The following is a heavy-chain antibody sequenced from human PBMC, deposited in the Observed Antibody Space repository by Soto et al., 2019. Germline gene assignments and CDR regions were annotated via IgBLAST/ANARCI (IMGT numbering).Heavy chain of an antibody. CDR2: ISGSGGST. V-gene: IGHV3-23*01. CDR1: GFTSSSYA. D-gene: IGHD4-17*01. Sequence: GGSLRLSCAASGFTSSSYAMSWVRQAPGKGLEWVSAISGSGGSTYYADSVKGRFTISRDNSKNTLYLQMNSLRAEDTAVYYCAKDRIRNDYGDYFDYWGQGTLVTVSS. J-gene: IGHJ4*02. CDR3: AKDRIRNDYGDYFDY.